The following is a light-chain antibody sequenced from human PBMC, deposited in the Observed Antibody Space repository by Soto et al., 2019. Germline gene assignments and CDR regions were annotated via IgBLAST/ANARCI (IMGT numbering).Light chain of an antibody. J-gene: IGKJ2*01. V-gene: IGKV3-20*01. CDR1: QNLGTRS. CDR3: QQYGSAPYT. Sequence: ESELTQSPGTLSLSPGERATLSCRASQNLGTRSFAWYQQKPGQAPSLLIFGASTRATGIPDRFSGSGSGTEFTLSISRLEPEDFAVYYCQQYGSAPYTFGQGTKLEIK. CDR2: GAS.